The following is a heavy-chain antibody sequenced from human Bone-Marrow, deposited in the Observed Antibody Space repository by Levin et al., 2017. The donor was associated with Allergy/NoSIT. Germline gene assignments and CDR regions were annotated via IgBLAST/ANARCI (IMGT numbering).Heavy chain of an antibody. CDR1: GGSITNDDCY. J-gene: IGHJ4*02. D-gene: IGHD3-10*01. CDR2: IYYSGTT. V-gene: IGHV4-30-4*01. CDR3: ARLVGGGTFDY. Sequence: PSETLSLTCTVSGGSITNDDCYWSWIRQPPGKGLEWIGYIYYSGTTYSNPSLTSRLSISVDTSKSQFSLKLASLTAADTALYYCARLVGGGTFDYWGQGTLVTVSS.